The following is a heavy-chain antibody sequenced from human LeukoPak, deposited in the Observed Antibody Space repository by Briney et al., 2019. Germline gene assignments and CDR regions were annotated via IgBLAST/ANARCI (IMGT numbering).Heavy chain of an antibody. CDR1: GGSISSYS. J-gene: IGHJ4*02. Sequence: SETLSLTCTVSGGSISSYSWSWIWQPPGKGLEWIGYIYYSGSTNYNPSLKSRVTISVDTSKNQFSLKLSSVTAADTAVYYCARGRTGGGFDYWGQGTLVTVSS. CDR2: IYYSGST. CDR3: ARGRTGGGFDY. D-gene: IGHD3-16*01. V-gene: IGHV4-59*12.